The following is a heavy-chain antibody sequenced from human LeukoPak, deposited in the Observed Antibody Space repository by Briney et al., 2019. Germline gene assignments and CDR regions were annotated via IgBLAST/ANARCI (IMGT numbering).Heavy chain of an antibody. V-gene: IGHV3-30-3*01. CDR2: ISYDGSNK. D-gene: IGHD6-25*01. Sequence: PGGSLRLSCAASGFTFSSYAMHWVRQAPGKGLEWVAVISYDGSNKYYADSVKGRFTISRDNSKNTLYLQMNSLRAEDTAVYYCARGHGSVRSALPADWGQGTLVTVSS. CDR3: ARGHGSVRSALPAD. J-gene: IGHJ4*02. CDR1: GFTFSSYA.